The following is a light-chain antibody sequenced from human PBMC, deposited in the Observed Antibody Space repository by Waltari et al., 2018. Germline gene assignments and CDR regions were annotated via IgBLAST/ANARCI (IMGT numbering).Light chain of an antibody. CDR1: SSDVGGYAY. V-gene: IGLV2-14*03. Sequence: QSALIQPASVSGSPEQSITIPCTGTSSDVGGYAYVPWYQQHPGKAPQLMIYDVSNRPSGISDRFSGSKSGNTASLTISGLQAEDEADYYCNSYTSSSTRNVFGTGTKVTVL. CDR2: DVS. J-gene: IGLJ1*01. CDR3: NSYTSSSTRNV.